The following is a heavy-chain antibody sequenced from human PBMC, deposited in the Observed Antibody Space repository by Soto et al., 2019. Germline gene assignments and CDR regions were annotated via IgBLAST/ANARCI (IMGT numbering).Heavy chain of an antibody. D-gene: IGHD1-7*01. CDR1: GFTFSNAG. Sequence: XGSLKLAGGASGFTFSNAGMSGVRQARGKGLEWVRRIKSKTDGRTTDYAAPVKGRFTISSHDSKNTLYLQMNSPKTDDTPVSYCTTALNLRDAFDIWGQGTMVTVSS. V-gene: IGHV3-15*01. J-gene: IGHJ3*02. CDR2: IKSKTDGRTT. CDR3: TTALNLRDAFDI.